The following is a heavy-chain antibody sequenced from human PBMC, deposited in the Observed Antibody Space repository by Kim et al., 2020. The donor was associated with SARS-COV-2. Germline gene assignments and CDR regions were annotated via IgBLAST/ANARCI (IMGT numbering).Heavy chain of an antibody. CDR3: ARVTVTYGSGTYYDY. CDR1: GYTFTHYG. D-gene: IGHD3-10*01. J-gene: IGHJ4*02. V-gene: IGHV1-18*04. CDR2: SSTYNGNS. Sequence: ASVKVSCKASGYTFTHYGVCWVRQAPGQGLEWMGWSSTYNGNSHYAQKFQDRVVMTTDTSTNIAYMELRSLRSDDTAVYYCARVTVTYGSGTYYDYWGQGTLVTVSS.